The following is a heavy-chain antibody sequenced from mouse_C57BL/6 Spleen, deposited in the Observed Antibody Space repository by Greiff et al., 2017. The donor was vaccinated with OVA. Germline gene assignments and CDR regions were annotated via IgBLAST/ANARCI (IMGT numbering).Heavy chain of an antibody. J-gene: IGHJ3*01. D-gene: IGHD3-2*02. CDR1: GYAFSSYW. Sequence: VKLMESGAELVKPGASVKISCKASGYAFSSYWMNWVKQRPGKGLEWIGQIYPGDGDTNYNGKFKGKATLTADKSSSTAYMQLSSLTSEDSAVYFCARWEAQAGWGQGTLVTVSA. CDR3: ARWEAQAG. V-gene: IGHV1-80*01. CDR2: IYPGDGDT.